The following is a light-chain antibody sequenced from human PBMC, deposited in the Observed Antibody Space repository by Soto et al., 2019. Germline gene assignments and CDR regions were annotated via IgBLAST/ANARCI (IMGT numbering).Light chain of an antibody. Sequence: IVLTHSPGTLSFSPGEIAALSCRAIQSVSSSYLAWYQQKPGQAPRLLIYGASSRATGIPDRFSGSGSGTDFTLTISRLEPEDFAVYYCQQYGSSPTWTFGQGTKVDIK. CDR1: QSVSSSY. CDR2: GAS. V-gene: IGKV3-20*01. CDR3: QQYGSSPTWT. J-gene: IGKJ1*01.